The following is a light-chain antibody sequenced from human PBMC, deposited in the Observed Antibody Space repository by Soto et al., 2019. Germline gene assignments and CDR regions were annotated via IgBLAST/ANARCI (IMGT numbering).Light chain of an antibody. CDR2: GAS. V-gene: IGKV3-20*01. Sequence: EIVLTQSPGTLSLSPGERATLSCRASHSVSSDYLAWYQQKPGQTPRLLIYGASSRATGIPDRFSGSGAGTDFTLTISRLEPEDFAVYYCQQCGSSSWTFGQGTKVDIK. CDR3: QQCGSSSWT. J-gene: IGKJ1*01. CDR1: HSVSSDY.